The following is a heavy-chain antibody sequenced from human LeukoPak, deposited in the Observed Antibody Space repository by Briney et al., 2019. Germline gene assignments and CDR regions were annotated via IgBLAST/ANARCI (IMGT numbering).Heavy chain of an antibody. Sequence: TGGSLRLSCAASGFTFSSYAMHWVRQAPGKGLEWVAVISYDGSNKYYADSVKGRFTISRDNSKNTLYLQMNSLRAEDTAVYYCARGKVQLEQLFDIWGQGTMVTVSS. J-gene: IGHJ3*02. D-gene: IGHD1/OR15-1a*01. CDR3: ARGKVQLEQLFDI. V-gene: IGHV3-30-3*01. CDR1: GFTFSSYA. CDR2: ISYDGSNK.